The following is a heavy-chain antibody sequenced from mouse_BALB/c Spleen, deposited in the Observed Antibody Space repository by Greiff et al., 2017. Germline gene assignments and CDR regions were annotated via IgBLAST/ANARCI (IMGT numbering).Heavy chain of an antibody. V-gene: IGHV1S135*01. CDR1: GYSFTSYY. CDR3: ARWDGSSPYAMDY. D-gene: IGHD1-1*01. Sequence: EVQLQQSGPELMKPGASVKISCKASGYSFTSYYMHWVKQSHGKSLEWIGYIDPFNGGTSYNQKFKGKATLTVDKSSSTAYMHLSCLTSEDSAVYYCARWDGSSPYAMDYWGQGTSVTVYS. CDR2: IDPFNGGT. J-gene: IGHJ4*01.